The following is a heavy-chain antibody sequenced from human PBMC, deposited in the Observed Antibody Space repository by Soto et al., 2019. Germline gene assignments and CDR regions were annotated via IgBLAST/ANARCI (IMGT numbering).Heavy chain of an antibody. J-gene: IGHJ4*01. D-gene: IGHD3-22*01. CDR3: AGQARHSSDSSMLPDFY. Sequence: TSETLSLTCIFSGCPISNSNYYWGWIRQPPGKGLEWIGTIYYSGNTYFNPSLKSRVTISGDASKNQFSLKVNSVTAADTAVYYCAGQARHSSDSSMLPDFYWGQGTLVTVSS. CDR2: IYYSGNT. CDR1: GCPISNSNYY. V-gene: IGHV4-39*01.